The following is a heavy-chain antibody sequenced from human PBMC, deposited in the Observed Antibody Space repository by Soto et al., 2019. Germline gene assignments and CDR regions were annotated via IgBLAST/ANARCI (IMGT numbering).Heavy chain of an antibody. D-gene: IGHD5-12*01. CDR1: RYTFSSYD. CDR3: AVATLDAFDI. Sequence: QVQLVQSGAEVKKPGASVKVYCQAPRYTFSSYDINWFRQATGQGLEWLGWMNPTSGTTGYAQTFQGRLSMTRNPSITTGYMELSSLRSDDTAVYYCAVATLDAFDIWGLGTMVTVSS. V-gene: IGHV1-8*01. J-gene: IGHJ3*02. CDR2: MNPTSGTT.